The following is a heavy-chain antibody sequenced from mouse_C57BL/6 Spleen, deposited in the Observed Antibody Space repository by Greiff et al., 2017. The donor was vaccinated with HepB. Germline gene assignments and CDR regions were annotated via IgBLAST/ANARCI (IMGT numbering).Heavy chain of an antibody. CDR1: GYAFSSSW. Sequence: VQLQHSGPELVKPGASVKISCKASGYAFSSSWMNWVKQRPGKGLEWIGRIYPGDGDTNYNGKFKGKATLTADKSSSTAYMQLSSLTSEDSAVYFCAREDGSSFYYAMDYWGQGTSVTVSS. CDR2: IYPGDGDT. CDR3: AREDGSSFYYAMDY. V-gene: IGHV1-82*01. D-gene: IGHD1-1*01. J-gene: IGHJ4*01.